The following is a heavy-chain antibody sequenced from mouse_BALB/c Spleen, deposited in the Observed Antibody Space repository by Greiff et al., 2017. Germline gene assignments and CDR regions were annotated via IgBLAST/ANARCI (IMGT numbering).Heavy chain of an antibody. J-gene: IGHJ4*01. D-gene: IGHD1-1*01. Sequence: VQLQQSGAELVKPGASVKLSCTASGFNIKDTYMHWVKQRPEQGLEWIGRIDPANGNTKYDPKFQGKATITADTSSNTAYLQLSSLTSEDTAVCYCARGSTVVSPYYAMDYWGQGTSVTVSS. CDR3: ARGSTVVSPYYAMDY. V-gene: IGHV14-3*02. CDR2: IDPANGNT. CDR1: GFNIKDTY.